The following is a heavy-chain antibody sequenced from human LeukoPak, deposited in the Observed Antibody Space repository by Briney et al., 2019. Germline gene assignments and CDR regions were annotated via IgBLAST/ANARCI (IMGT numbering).Heavy chain of an antibody. Sequence: PGRSLRLSCAASGFTFAIYAMHWVRQAPGKGLEWVADISYDGNNKYYADSVKGRFTISRDNSKNTLYLQMNSLRAEDTAVYYCARDLVGGWDDSSGYYYGYFDYWGQGTLVTVSS. CDR3: ARDLVGGWDDSSGYYYGYFDY. CDR1: GFTFAIYA. D-gene: IGHD3-22*01. CDR2: ISYDGNNK. V-gene: IGHV3-30-3*01. J-gene: IGHJ4*02.